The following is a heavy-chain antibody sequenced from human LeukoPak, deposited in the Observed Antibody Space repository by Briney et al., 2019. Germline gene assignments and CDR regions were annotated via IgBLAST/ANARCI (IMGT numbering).Heavy chain of an antibody. Sequence: GGSLRLSCAASGFTFSSYGMHWVRRAPGKGLEWVAVIWYDGSNKYYADSVKGRFTISRDNSKNTLYLQMNSLRAEDTAVYYCAREGQGGSSFDYWGQGTLVTVSS. V-gene: IGHV3-33*01. CDR1: GFTFSSYG. J-gene: IGHJ4*02. CDR3: AREGQGGSSFDY. D-gene: IGHD2-15*01. CDR2: IWYDGSNK.